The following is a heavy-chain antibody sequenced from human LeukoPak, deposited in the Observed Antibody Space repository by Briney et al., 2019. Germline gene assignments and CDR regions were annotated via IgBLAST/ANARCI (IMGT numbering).Heavy chain of an antibody. CDR2: ISTSSTYT. V-gene: IGHV3-21*01. D-gene: IGHD6-25*01. CDR3: ARDASGFYLYYYMDV. Sequence: PGGSLRLSCTPSGFTFSDYSMNWVRQAPGKGLEWVSSISTSSTYTFYADSVKGRFTISRDNRKNSLYLQTSSLTAEDTAVYYCARDASGFYLYYYMDVWGKGTTVTVSS. CDR1: GFTFSDYS. J-gene: IGHJ6*03.